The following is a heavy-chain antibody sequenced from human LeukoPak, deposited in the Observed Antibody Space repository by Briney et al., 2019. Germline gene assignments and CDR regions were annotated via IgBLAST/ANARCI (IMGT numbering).Heavy chain of an antibody. Sequence: SETLSLTCTVSGGSISSSYWNWIRQPAGKGLEWIGRIYTSGSNNYNPSLTSRLTISVDTSKSQFSLKLSSVTAADTAVYYCAGQHTSGWFEIDYWGQGTLVTVSS. V-gene: IGHV4-4*07. D-gene: IGHD6-19*01. CDR1: GGSISSSY. CDR2: IYTSGSN. CDR3: AGQHTSGWFEIDY. J-gene: IGHJ4*02.